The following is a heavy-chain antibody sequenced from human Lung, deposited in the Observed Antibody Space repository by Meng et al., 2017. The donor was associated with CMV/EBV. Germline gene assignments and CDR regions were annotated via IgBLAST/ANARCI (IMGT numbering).Heavy chain of an antibody. J-gene: IGHJ4*02. CDR2: IRYDGSNK. D-gene: IGHD1-26*01. Sequence: GESLKISCAASGFTFSSYGMHWVRQAPGKGLEWVAFIRYDGSNKYYADSVKGRFTISRDNSKNTLYLQMNSLRAEDTAVYYCAKDYSFDYWSQGTLVTVSS. V-gene: IGHV3-30*02. CDR1: GFTFSSYG. CDR3: AKDYSFDY.